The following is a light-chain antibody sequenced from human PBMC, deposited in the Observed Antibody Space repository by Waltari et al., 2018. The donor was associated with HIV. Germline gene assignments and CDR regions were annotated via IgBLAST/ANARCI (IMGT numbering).Light chain of an antibody. Sequence: QLVVTQSPSASASLGASVKLTCPLSSGHSNYAIAWHQQQPETGPRYLMKINSDGSHDKGDGIPDRFSGSSSGAERYLSISSLQSEDEADYYCQTWGTGIWVFGGGTKLTVL. CDR2: INSDGSH. V-gene: IGLV4-69*01. CDR3: QTWGTGIWV. CDR1: SGHSNYA. J-gene: IGLJ3*02.